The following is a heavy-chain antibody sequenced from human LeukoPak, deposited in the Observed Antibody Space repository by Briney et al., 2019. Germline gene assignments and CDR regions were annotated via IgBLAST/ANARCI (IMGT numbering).Heavy chain of an antibody. Sequence: SVKVSCKASGGAISSYAISWVRQAPGQGLEWMGGIIPIFVTPTYAQKFQGRVTITADESTSTAYMELSSLSSEDTAVYYCARPSRAGYMYGHDFWGQGTLVTVSS. D-gene: IGHD5-12*01. CDR3: ARPSRAGYMYGHDF. CDR1: GGAISSYA. V-gene: IGHV1-69*13. CDR2: IIPIFVTP. J-gene: IGHJ4*02.